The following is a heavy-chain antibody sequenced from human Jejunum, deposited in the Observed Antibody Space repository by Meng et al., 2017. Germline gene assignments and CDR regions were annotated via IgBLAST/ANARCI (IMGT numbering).Heavy chain of an antibody. CDR2: INHSGST. Sequence: QVQMQESGAGMLKPSETLSLTCTFYGGYFSGYYWSWIRQPPGKVLEWIGEINHSGSTSYNPSLKSRVTMSLDTSKNQFSLELSSVTAADTAVYHCARGSIADRLSDWGQGTLVTVSS. D-gene: IGHD6-6*01. CDR3: ARGSIADRLSD. CDR1: GGYFSGYY. V-gene: IGHV4-34*01. J-gene: IGHJ4*02.